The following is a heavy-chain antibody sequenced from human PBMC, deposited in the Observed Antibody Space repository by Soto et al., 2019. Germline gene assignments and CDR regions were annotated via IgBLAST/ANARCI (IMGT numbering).Heavy chain of an antibody. J-gene: IGHJ6*02. V-gene: IGHV1-2*04. CDR3: ARGDSTDCSNGVCSFFYNHDMDV. CDR2: INPKSGGT. D-gene: IGHD2-8*01. CDR1: GYSFTDYH. Sequence: ASVKVSCKASGYSFTDYHIHWVRQAPGQGLEWLGRINPKSGGTSTAQKFQGWVTMTKDTSISTASMELTRLTSDDTAIYYCARGDSTDCSNGVCSFFYNHDMDVWGQGTTVTVSS.